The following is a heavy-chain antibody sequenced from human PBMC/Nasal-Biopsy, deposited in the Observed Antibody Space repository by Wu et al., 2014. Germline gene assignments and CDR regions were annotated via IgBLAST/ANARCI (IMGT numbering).Heavy chain of an antibody. D-gene: IGHD6-13*01. CDR3: VRPRGQQLYWYFDL. V-gene: IGHV6-1*01. Sequence: NSAAWNWIRQSPSRGPEWLGRTYYRSKWYSDYAKSVRSRITFTPDTSNNHFSLKLNSVTATDTAVYYCVRPRGQQLYWYFDLWGRGTLVTVSS. CDR2: TYYRSKWYS. J-gene: IGHJ2*01. CDR1: NSAA.